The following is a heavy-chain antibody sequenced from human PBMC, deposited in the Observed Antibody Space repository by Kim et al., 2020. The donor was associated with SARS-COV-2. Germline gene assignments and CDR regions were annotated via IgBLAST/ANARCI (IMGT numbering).Heavy chain of an antibody. Sequence: SETLSLTCTVSGGSISSYYWSWIRQPPGKGLEWIGYIYYSGSTNYNPSLKSRVTISVDTSKNQFSLKLSSVTAADTAVYYCARKRDYYGSGSYQTWFDPWGQGTLVTVSS. V-gene: IGHV4-59*08. CDR3: ARKRDYYGSGSYQTWFDP. CDR1: GGSISSYY. J-gene: IGHJ5*02. D-gene: IGHD3-10*01. CDR2: IYYSGST.